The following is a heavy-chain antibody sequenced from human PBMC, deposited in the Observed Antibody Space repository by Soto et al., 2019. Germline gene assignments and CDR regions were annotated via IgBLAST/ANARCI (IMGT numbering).Heavy chain of an antibody. CDR2: IIPIFGTA. J-gene: IGHJ4*02. CDR3: ARAGYYYDSSGYYFDY. D-gene: IGHD3-22*01. Sequence: QVQLVQSGAEVKKPGSSVKVSCKASGGTFSSYAISWVRQAPGQGLEWMGGIIPIFGTANYAQKFQGRVTITADESTSTAYRELSSLRSEDTAVYYCARAGYYYDSSGYYFDYWGQGTLVTVSS. V-gene: IGHV1-69*01. CDR1: GGTFSSYA.